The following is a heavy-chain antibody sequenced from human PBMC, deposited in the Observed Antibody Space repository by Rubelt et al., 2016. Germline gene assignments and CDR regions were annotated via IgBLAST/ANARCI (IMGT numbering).Heavy chain of an antibody. V-gene: IGHV3-23*01. CDR3: ARGGRDWSYQAAIDP. J-gene: IGHJ5*02. D-gene: IGHD1-7*01. Sequence: DVQLLESGGGLVQPGGSLRLSCAASGFTFSNCAMHWVRQAPGKGLEWVSTVSGGGDAAFYADSVKGRFTISKDNSRNTVYLQMNSLRAEDTAVYHCARGGRDWSYQAAIDPWGQGLLVTVSS. CDR2: VSGGGDAA. CDR1: GFTFSNCA.